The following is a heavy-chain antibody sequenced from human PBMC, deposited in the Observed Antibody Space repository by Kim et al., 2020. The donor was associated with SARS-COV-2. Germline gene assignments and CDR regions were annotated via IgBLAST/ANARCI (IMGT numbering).Heavy chain of an antibody. V-gene: IGHV3-53*01. CDR2: TYGGGNT. J-gene: IGHJ4*02. Sequence: GGSLRLSCAASGFTVSSSYVSWVRQAPGKGLEWVSITYGGGNTVYADSVKGRFIISRDNSKNTVFLQMNSLRVEDSAVYYCARARYFDYWGQGTLVTVSS. CDR3: ARARYFDY. CDR1: GFTVSSSY.